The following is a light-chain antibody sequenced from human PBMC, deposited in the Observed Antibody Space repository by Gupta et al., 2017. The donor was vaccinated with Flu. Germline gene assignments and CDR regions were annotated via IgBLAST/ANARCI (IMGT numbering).Light chain of an antibody. Sequence: PAFLSATVGDKVNISCKASQNIDEYINWYQQKPGEAAMFIIHEATTLETGVPPRFSGSGYGTDFTLTINNLEPEDTANYYCQQHDNFSFTFGQGTKLEIK. CDR1: QNIDEY. V-gene: IGKV5-2*01. CDR2: EAT. J-gene: IGKJ2*01. CDR3: QQHDNFSFT.